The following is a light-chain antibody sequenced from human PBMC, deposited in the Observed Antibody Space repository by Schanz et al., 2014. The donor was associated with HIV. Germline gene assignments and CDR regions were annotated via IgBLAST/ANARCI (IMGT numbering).Light chain of an antibody. CDR1: QSISSN. Sequence: DIQLTQSPSSLSASVGDRVTLTCRARQSISSNLNWYQQKPGKAPKLLIEGASSLQRGVPPRFSGSGSGTDFTLTISSLQIEDLATYFCQQSLSSPYTFGQGTKLEI. CDR3: QQSLSSPYT. V-gene: IGKV1-39*01. J-gene: IGKJ2*01. CDR2: GAS.